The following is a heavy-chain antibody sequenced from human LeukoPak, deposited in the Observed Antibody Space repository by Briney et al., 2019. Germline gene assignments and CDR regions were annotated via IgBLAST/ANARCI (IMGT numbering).Heavy chain of an antibody. D-gene: IGHD3-10*01. V-gene: IGHV3-21*01. Sequence: GGSLRLSCAASGFTFSRNTMNWVRQAPGKGLEWVSSISSSSTYIYYADSVKGRFTISRDNTKNSLYLQMNSLRAEDTAVYYCARFQGSHYWGQGTLVTVSS. CDR2: ISSSSTYI. CDR1: GFTFSRNT. CDR3: ARFQGSHY. J-gene: IGHJ4*02.